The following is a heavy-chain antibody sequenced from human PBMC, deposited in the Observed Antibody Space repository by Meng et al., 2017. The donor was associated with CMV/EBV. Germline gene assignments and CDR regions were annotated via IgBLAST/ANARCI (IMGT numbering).Heavy chain of an antibody. Sequence: GESLKISCAASGFTVSSNYMSWVRQAPGKGLEYVSAISSNGGSTYYADSVKGRFTISRDNSKNTLYLQMNSLRAEDTAVYYCAREKDGYNPYYYGMDVWGQGTTVTVSS. V-gene: IGHV3-64*02. D-gene: IGHD5-24*01. CDR1: GFTVSSNY. CDR2: ISSNGGST. CDR3: AREKDGYNPYYYGMDV. J-gene: IGHJ6*02.